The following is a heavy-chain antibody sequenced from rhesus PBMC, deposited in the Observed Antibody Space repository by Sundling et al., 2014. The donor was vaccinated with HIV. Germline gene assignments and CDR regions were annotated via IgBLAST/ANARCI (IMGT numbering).Heavy chain of an antibody. Sequence: QVQLQESGPGVVKPSETLSLTCAVSGGSISGFSWSWIRLPPGKGLEWVGYIGGSSGNTYYQSSLKSRVTISKDTFKDQFSLNLASVTAADTAIYYCARGGWSTRPVDSWGQGVLVTVSS. CDR3: ARGGWSTRPVDS. CDR2: IGGSSGNT. D-gene: IGHD3-34*01. CDR1: GGSISGFS. V-gene: IGHV4-165*01. J-gene: IGHJ4*01.